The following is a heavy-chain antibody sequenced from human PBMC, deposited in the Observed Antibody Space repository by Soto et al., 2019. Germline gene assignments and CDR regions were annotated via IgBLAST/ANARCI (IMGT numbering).Heavy chain of an antibody. CDR2: IYSGGNT. CDR3: ARDSKSTTFDY. D-gene: IGHD5-12*01. J-gene: IGHJ4*02. V-gene: IGHV3-66*01. CDR1: GLTVSSNY. Sequence: TGGSLRLSCAASGLTVSSNYVSWVRQAPGKGLEWVSVIYSGGNTYYADSVKGRFTMSRDNSKNTLYLQMNSLRAEDTAVYYCARDSKSTTFDYWGQGTLVTVSS.